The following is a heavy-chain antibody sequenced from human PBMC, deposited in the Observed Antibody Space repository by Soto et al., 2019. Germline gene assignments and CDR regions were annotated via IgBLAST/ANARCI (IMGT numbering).Heavy chain of an antibody. Sequence: QVQLVESGGGVVQPGRSLRLSCTASGFTFTSYGMHWVRQAPGKGLEWVAITWSDESRKYYADSVKGRFIISRDNSKNTLFLQMDSLRAEDTAVYYCARGRPGPISTIPLPDNWVQGTLVTVSS. J-gene: IGHJ4*02. D-gene: IGHD2-21*01. V-gene: IGHV3-33*01. CDR1: GFTFTSYG. CDR3: ARGRPGPISTIPLPDN. CDR2: TWSDESRK.